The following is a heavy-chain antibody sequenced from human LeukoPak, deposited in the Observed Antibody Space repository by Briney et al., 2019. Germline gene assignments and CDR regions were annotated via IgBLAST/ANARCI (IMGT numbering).Heavy chain of an antibody. CDR3: ARSHYDILTGYKDFYYYYGMDV. D-gene: IGHD3-9*01. Sequence: EASVNVSCKASEYTFTDYAINWVRQAPGQRLEWMGWINAGNGNTRYSQRFQGRVTMTTDTSTSTAYMELRSLKSDDTAVYYCARSHYDILTGYKDFYYYYGMDVWGQGTTVTVS. J-gene: IGHJ6*02. V-gene: IGHV1-3*01. CDR1: EYTFTDYA. CDR2: INAGNGNT.